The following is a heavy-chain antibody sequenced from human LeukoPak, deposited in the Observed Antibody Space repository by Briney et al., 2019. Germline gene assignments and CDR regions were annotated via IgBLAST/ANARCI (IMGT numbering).Heavy chain of an antibody. D-gene: IGHD4/OR15-4a*01. J-gene: IGHJ3*02. V-gene: IGHV3-20*04. CDR3: AKVSLNMVNDAFDI. CDR1: GFTFDDYG. CDR2: INWNGGST. Sequence: PGGSLRLSCAASGFTFDDYGMSWVRQAPGKGLEWVSGINWNGGSTGYADSVKGRFTISRDNAKNSLYLQMNSLRPEDTAVYYCAKVSLNMVNDAFDIWGQGTVVTVSS.